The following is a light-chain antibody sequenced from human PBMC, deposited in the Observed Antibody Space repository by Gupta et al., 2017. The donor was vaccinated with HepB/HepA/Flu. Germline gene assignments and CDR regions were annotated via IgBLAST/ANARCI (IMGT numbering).Light chain of an antibody. Sequence: DLQMPPSPSSLSASVGDRVTITCQASQDISNYLNWYQQKPRKAPKLLIYEASNLETGVPSRFSGSGSGTDFTLTISSLQPEDIATYYCQQYDNIPLTFGGGTKVEIK. J-gene: IGKJ4*01. CDR3: QQYDNIPLT. CDR2: EAS. CDR1: QDISNY. V-gene: IGKV1-33*01.